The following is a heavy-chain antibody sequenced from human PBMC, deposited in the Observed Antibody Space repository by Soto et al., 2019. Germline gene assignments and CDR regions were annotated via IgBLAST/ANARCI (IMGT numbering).Heavy chain of an antibody. CDR3: ARRQISPPTRGAAAARGGMDV. CDR2: IWNDGSGY. D-gene: IGHD6-13*01. J-gene: IGHJ6*02. CDR1: GFTFNNYG. Sequence: QVQLVESGGGVVQPGGSLRLSCAASGFTFNNYGMHWVRQAPGKGLEWVAVIWNDGSGYYYANSVKGRFTISRDNSKNALYLQMSSLRAEDTAVYFCARRQISPPTRGAAAARGGMDVWAHGTTVTVSS. V-gene: IGHV3-33*01.